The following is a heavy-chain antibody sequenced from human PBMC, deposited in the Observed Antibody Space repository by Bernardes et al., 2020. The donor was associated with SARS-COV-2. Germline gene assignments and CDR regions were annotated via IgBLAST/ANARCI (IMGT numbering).Heavy chain of an antibody. CDR2: IYQSGTT. V-gene: IGHV4-30-2*01. Sequence: SETLSLTCAVFGGSISSGDYSWSWIRQPPGTGLEWIGYIYQSGTTYYNPSLKSRVTISLDTSKTHFSLNLSSVTAADTAMYYCARGTLTSRATYYFDYWGQGTLVTVSS. CDR3: ARGTLTSRATYYFDY. CDR1: GGSISSGDYS. J-gene: IGHJ4*02.